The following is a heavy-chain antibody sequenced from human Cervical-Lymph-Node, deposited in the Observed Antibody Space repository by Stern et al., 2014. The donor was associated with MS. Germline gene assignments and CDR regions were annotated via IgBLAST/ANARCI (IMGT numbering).Heavy chain of an antibody. CDR1: GFTFSNYG. D-gene: IGHD6-6*01. J-gene: IGHJ4*02. CDR2: ILYDGSNK. V-gene: IGHV3-30*18. Sequence: VQLVESGGGVVQPGRSLRLSCAASGFTFSNYGMHWVRQAPGKGLEGVAVILYDGSNKYYADSVKGRFTVSRDNSKNTLYLQMNSLRADDTAIYYCAKDRGSSVAARYFDYWGQGSLVTVSS. CDR3: AKDRGSSVAARYFDY.